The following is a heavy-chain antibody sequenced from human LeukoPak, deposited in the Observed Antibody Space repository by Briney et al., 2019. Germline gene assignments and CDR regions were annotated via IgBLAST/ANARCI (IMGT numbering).Heavy chain of an antibody. CDR1: GFTFSSYG. J-gene: IGHJ4*02. D-gene: IGHD3-22*01. Sequence: GGSLRLSCGASGFTFSSYGMSWVRQAPGKGLEWVSAISGSGGSTYYADSVKGRFTISRDNSKNTLYLQMNSLRAEDTAVYYCAKDPYYYDSSGHDYWGQGTLVTVSS. CDR3: AKDPYYYDSSGHDY. V-gene: IGHV3-23*01. CDR2: ISGSGGST.